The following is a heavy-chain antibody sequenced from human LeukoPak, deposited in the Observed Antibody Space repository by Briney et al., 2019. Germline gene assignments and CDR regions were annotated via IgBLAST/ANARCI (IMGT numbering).Heavy chain of an antibody. Sequence: SETLSLTCAVSGYSISSGYYGGWIRQPPGKGLEWIGSIYHSGSTYYNPSLKSRVTISVDTSKNQFSLKLSSVTAADTAVYYCARLDWSGYSIYYYYYMDVWGKGTTVTVSS. CDR2: IYHSGST. CDR1: GYSISSGYY. D-gene: IGHD3-3*01. CDR3: ARLDWSGYSIYYYYYMDV. J-gene: IGHJ6*03. V-gene: IGHV4-38-2*01.